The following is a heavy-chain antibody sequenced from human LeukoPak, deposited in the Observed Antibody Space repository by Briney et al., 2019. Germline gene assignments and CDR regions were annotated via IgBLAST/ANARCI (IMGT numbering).Heavy chain of an antibody. CDR3: ARDNDGDYDAFDI. Sequence: SETLSLTCTVSGGSISSGDYYWSWIRQPPGKGLEWIGYIYYSGSTYYNPSLKSRVTISVDTSKNQFSLKLSSVTAADTAVYYCARDNDGDYDAFDIWGQGTMVTVSS. CDR1: GGSISSGDYY. J-gene: IGHJ3*02. CDR2: IYYSGST. V-gene: IGHV4-30-4*01. D-gene: IGHD4-17*01.